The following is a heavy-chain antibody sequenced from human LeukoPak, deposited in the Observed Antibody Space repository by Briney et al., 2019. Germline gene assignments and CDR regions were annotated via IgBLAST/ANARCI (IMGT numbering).Heavy chain of an antibody. V-gene: IGHV3-7*01. CDR1: GFMFSKYW. D-gene: IGHD4-23*01. CDR3: ARGTTMVTPRVRRGYYYYYTDV. Sequence: GGSLRLSCAASGFMFSKYWMTWVRQSPGKGLEWVANIQQDGSEKSYVDSVKGRFTISRDNAKNSMYLQMNSLTADDTGVYYCARGTTMVTPRVRRGYYYYYTDVWGKGTTVTVSS. CDR2: IQQDGSEK. J-gene: IGHJ6*03.